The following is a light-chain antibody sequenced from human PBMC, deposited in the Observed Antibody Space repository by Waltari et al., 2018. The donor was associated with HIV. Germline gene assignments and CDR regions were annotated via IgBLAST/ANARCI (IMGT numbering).Light chain of an antibody. CDR1: QSVSSNY. J-gene: IGKJ2*01. Sequence: IVLTQSPDTLSLSPGERAALSCRASQSVSSNYLAWYQQKPGQAPRLLIYGASSRATGIPDTFSGSGSGTDFTLTISRLEPEDFAVYYCQQYGSSPYTFGQGTKLEIK. V-gene: IGKV3-20*01. CDR2: GAS. CDR3: QQYGSSPYT.